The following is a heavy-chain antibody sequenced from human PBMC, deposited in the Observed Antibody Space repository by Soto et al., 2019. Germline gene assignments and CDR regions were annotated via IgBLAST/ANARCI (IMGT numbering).Heavy chain of an antibody. CDR1: SVSNAW. D-gene: IGHD2-15*01. Sequence: SVSNAWMNWVRQAPGKGLEWVGRIKSKTDGGTTDYAAPVKGRFTISRDDSKNTLYLQMNSLKTEDTAVYYCTTGRLVVADTGCDYWGQGTLVTVSS. CDR2: IKSKTDGGTT. CDR3: TTGRLVVADTGCDY. V-gene: IGHV3-15*07. J-gene: IGHJ4*02.